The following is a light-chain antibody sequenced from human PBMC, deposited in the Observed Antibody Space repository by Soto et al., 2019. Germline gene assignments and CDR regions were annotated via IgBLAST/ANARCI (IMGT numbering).Light chain of an antibody. CDR3: LLDFGYFWA. CDR1: QAIRSA. V-gene: IGKV1-6*01. CDR2: AAS. J-gene: IGKJ1*01. Sequence: IQLTQSPSSLSASLGDSVTITSRASQAIRSALGWYQQKQGKVPKXLIYAASTLQSGVPSRFSGSGFGTDFTLTISRLQTEDFATYYCLLDFGYFWAFGQGTKVDIK.